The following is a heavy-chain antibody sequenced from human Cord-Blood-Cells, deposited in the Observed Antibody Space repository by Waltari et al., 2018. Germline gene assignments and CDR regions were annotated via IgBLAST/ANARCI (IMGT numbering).Heavy chain of an antibody. V-gene: IGHV1-69*01. CDR2: IIPIFGTA. CDR1: SSYA. CDR3: ARDQEAAQAFDI. Sequence: SSYAIGWVRQAPGQGLEWMGGIIPIFGTANYAQKFQGRVTITADESTSTAYMELSSLRSEDTAVYYCARDQEAAQAFDIWGQGTMVTVSS. D-gene: IGHD6-6*01. J-gene: IGHJ3*02.